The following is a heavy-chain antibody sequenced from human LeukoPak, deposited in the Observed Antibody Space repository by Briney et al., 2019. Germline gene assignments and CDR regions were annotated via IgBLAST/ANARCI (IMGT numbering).Heavy chain of an antibody. CDR1: GGSISSSNW. D-gene: IGHD3-22*01. J-gene: IGHJ4*02. CDR2: IYHSGST. Sequence: PSETLSLTCAVSGGSISSSNWWSWVRQPPGKGLEWIGEIYHSGSTNYNPSLKSRVTISVDKSKNQFSLKLSSVTAADTAVYYCATPGPSDYYDSSGYYTRFDYWGQGTLVTVSS. CDR3: ATPGPSDYYDSSGYYTRFDY. V-gene: IGHV4-4*02.